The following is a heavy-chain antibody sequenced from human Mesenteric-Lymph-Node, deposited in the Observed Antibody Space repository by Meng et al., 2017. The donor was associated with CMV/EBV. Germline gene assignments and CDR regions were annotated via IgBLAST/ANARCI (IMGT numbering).Heavy chain of an antibody. CDR1: GFTFRTYT. Sequence: GGSLRLSCAASGFTFRTYTMNWVRQAPGKGLEWVSSITSSSSFIYYAGSVKGRFTVSRDNSKNTLYLQMDSLRPGDTALYYCAKDYTNTWSNYFDYWGRGTLVTVSS. CDR2: ITSSSSFI. D-gene: IGHD6-13*01. CDR3: AKDYTNTWSNYFDY. J-gene: IGHJ4*02. V-gene: IGHV3-21*01.